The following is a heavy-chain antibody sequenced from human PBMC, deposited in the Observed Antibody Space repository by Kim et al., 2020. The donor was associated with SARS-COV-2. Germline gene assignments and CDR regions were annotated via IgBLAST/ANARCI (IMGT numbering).Heavy chain of an antibody. V-gene: IGHV3-66*01. CDR3: ARGGYYDGSDYRYYFDY. CDR1: GFSVSNNY. D-gene: IGHD3-22*01. Sequence: GGSLRLSCAASGFSVSNNYMNWVRQAPGKGLEWVSILYSGGTTYYADSVKVRFTISRDNSKNTLFLQMNSLRAEDTAVYYCARGGYYDGSDYRYYFDYWGQGILVTVSS. CDR2: LYSGGTT. J-gene: IGHJ4*02.